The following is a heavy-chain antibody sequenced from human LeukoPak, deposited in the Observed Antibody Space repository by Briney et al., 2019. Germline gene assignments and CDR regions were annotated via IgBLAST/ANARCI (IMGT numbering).Heavy chain of an antibody. CDR3: AKARLYGPNWFDP. D-gene: IGHD4-17*01. Sequence: PGGSLRLSCSASGFTFSSYAMHWVRQAPGKGLEYVSAISSNGGSTYYADSVEGRFTISRDNSKNTLYLQMNSLRAEDTAVYYCAKARLYGPNWFDPWGQGTLVTVSS. J-gene: IGHJ5*02. V-gene: IGHV3-64*04. CDR1: GFTFSSYA. CDR2: ISSNGGST.